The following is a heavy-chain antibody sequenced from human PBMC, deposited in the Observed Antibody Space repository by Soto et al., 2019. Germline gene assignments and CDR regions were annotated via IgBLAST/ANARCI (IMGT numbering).Heavy chain of an antibody. CDR3: ARVPITMIVATGAFDI. J-gene: IGHJ3*02. Sequence: QVQLVESGGGVVQPGRSLRLSCAASGFTFSSYAMHWVRQAPGKGLEWVAVISHDGSNKYYADSVKGRFTISRDNSKNTLYLQMNSLRAEDTAVYYYARVPITMIVATGAFDIWGQGTMVTVSS. D-gene: IGHD3-22*01. CDR1: GFTFSSYA. V-gene: IGHV3-30-3*01. CDR2: ISHDGSNK.